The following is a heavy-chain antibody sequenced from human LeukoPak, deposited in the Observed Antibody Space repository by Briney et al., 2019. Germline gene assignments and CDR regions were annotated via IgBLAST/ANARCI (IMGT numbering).Heavy chain of an antibody. V-gene: IGHV1-46*01. D-gene: IGHD3-22*01. Sequence: ASVKVSCKASGYTFTSYYMHWVRQAPGQGLEWMGIINPSGGSTSYAQKFQGRVTMTRDTSTSTVYMELSSLRSGDTAVYYCARAAMIVRSPGAFDIWGQGTMVTVSS. CDR1: GYTFTSYY. CDR3: ARAAMIVRSPGAFDI. CDR2: INPSGGST. J-gene: IGHJ3*02.